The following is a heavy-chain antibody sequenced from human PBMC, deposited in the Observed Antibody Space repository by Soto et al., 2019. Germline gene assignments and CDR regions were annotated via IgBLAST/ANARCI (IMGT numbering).Heavy chain of an antibody. V-gene: IGHV3-23*01. J-gene: IGHJ3*02. Sequence: SGGSLRLSCAASGFAFSTSAMTWVRQAPGQGLEWVSSISFPGGTTYYADSVKGRFTISRDNSKNTLYLQMNSLKTEDTAVYYCTTPNLDIWGQGTMVTVSS. CDR3: TTPNLDI. CDR1: GFAFSTSA. CDR2: ISFPGGTT.